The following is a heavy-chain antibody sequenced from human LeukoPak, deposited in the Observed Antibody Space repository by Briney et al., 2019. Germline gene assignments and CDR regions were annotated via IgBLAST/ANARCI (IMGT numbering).Heavy chain of an antibody. Sequence: PGGPLRLSCAASGFTVSSNYMSWVRQAPGKGLEWVSAISGSGGSTYYADSVKGRFTISRDNSKNTLYLQMNSLRAEDTAVYYCAKRGGQYLGYFDYWGQGTLVTVSS. CDR3: AKRGGQYLGYFDY. J-gene: IGHJ4*02. D-gene: IGHD2-2*01. V-gene: IGHV3-23*01. CDR2: ISGSGGST. CDR1: GFTVSSNY.